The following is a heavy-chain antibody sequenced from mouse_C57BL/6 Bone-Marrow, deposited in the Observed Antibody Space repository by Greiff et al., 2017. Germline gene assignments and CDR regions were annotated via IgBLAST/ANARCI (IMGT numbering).Heavy chain of an antibody. V-gene: IGHV15-2*01. CDR3: ARPSNYLSYYAMDY. CDR1: DSEVFPIAY. J-gene: IGHJ4*01. D-gene: IGHD2-5*01. CDR2: ILPSIGRT. Sequence: VQLQQSGSELRSPGSSVKLSCKDFDSEVFPIAYMSWVRQKPGHGFEWIGGILPSIGRTIYGEKFEDKATLDADTLSNTAYLELNSLTSEDSAIYYCARPSNYLSYYAMDYWGQGTSVTVSS.